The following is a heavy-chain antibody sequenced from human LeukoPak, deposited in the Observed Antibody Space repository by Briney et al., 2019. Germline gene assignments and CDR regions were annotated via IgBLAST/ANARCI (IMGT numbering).Heavy chain of an antibody. CDR1: GGSISSSSYY. D-gene: IGHD6-13*01. V-gene: IGHV4-39*01. Sequence: PSETLSLTCTVSGGSISSSSYYWGWIRQTPGKGLEWIGSIYYSGSTYYNPSLKSRVTISVDTSKNQFSLKLSSVTAADTAVYYCASHHRQLVVFDYWGQGTLVTVSS. J-gene: IGHJ4*02. CDR2: IYYSGST. CDR3: ASHHRQLVVFDY.